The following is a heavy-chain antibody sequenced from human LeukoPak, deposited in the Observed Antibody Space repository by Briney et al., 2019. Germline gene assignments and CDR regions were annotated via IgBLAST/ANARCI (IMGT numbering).Heavy chain of an antibody. CDR2: INHSGST. CDR3: ARGTGSSWYSY. Sequence: PSETLSLTCAVYGGSFSGYYWSWIRQPPGKGLEWIGEINHSGSTNYNPSPKSRGTISVDTSKNQFSLKLSSVTAADAAVYYCARGTGSSWYSYWGQGTLATVSS. J-gene: IGHJ4*02. CDR1: GGSFSGYY. V-gene: IGHV4-34*01. D-gene: IGHD6-13*01.